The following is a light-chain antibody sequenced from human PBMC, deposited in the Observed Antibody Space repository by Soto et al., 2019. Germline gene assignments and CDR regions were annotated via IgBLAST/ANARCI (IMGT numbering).Light chain of an antibody. CDR3: QHYGGSFT. Sequence: EIVLTQSPGTLSLSPGERATLSCRASQSVSSSYLAWYQQIPGQAPRLLIYDASSRATGIPDRFSGSGSGTDFSLTISRLEPEDFAVYYCQHYGGSFTFGGGTKVEIK. CDR2: DAS. V-gene: IGKV3-20*01. CDR1: QSVSSSY. J-gene: IGKJ4*01.